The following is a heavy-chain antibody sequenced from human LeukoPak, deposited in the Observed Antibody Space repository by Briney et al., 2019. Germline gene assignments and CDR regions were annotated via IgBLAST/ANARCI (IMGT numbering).Heavy chain of an antibody. J-gene: IGHJ5*02. Sequence: PGGSLRLSCAASGFTFSTYTMNWVRQAPGKGLEWVSYISSSSSTIYYADSVKGRFTISRDNAKNSLYLQMNSLRAEDTAVYYCASLFGSGPNWFDPWGQGTLVTVSS. D-gene: IGHD3-10*01. V-gene: IGHV3-48*01. CDR2: ISSSSSTI. CDR1: GFTFSTYT. CDR3: ASLFGSGPNWFDP.